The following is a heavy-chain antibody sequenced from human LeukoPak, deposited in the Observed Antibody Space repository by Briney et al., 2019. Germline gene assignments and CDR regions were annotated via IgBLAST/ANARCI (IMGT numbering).Heavy chain of an antibody. D-gene: IGHD3-3*01. CDR2: INHSGST. Sequence: PSETLSLTCAVYGGSFSGYYWSWIRQPPGKGLEWIGEINHSGSTNYNPSLKSRVTISVDTSKNQFSLKLSSVTAADTAVYYCAGGIFVLAGRSSGVSYYFDYGGQGTLVPVSS. CDR3: AGGIFVLAGRSSGVSYYFDY. V-gene: IGHV4-34*01. J-gene: IGHJ4*02. CDR1: GGSFSGYY.